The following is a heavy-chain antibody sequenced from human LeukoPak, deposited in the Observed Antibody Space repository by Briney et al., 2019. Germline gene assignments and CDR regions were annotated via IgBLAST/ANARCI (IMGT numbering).Heavy chain of an antibody. Sequence: SETLSLTCAVYGGSFSGYYWSWIRQPPGKGLEWIGEINHSGSTNYNPSLKSRVTISVDTSKNQFSLKLSSVTAADTAVYYCARAAVAGSSYFDDWGQGTLVIVSS. J-gene: IGHJ4*02. D-gene: IGHD6-19*01. V-gene: IGHV4-34*01. CDR3: ARAAVAGSSYFDD. CDR1: GGSFSGYY. CDR2: INHSGST.